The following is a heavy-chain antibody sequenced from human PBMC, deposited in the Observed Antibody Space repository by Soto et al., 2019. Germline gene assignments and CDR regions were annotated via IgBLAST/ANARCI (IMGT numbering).Heavy chain of an antibody. CDR3: ARDRDRSPTYYGYY. V-gene: IGHV3-30-3*01. CDR1: GFSFSDYA. D-gene: IGHD4-17*01. J-gene: IGHJ4*02. CDR2: ISSDGTKK. Sequence: QVQLVESGGGVVQPGRSLRLSCAASGFSFSDYAMHWVRQAPGKGLEWVAVISSDGTKKYYADSVKGRFTIFTDNSKNTLFLQMHSLTAEYTAVYFCARDRDRSPTYYGYYWGQGSVVTAS.